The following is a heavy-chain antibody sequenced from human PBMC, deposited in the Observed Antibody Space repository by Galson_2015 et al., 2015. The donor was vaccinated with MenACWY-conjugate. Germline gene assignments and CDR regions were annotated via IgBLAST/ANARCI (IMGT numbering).Heavy chain of an antibody. D-gene: IGHD2-15*01. CDR1: GFTFTRHW. V-gene: IGHV3-74*01. J-gene: IGHJ4*02. CDR2: INRDGTST. CDR3: VRDRGDTVAVIPADYFDY. Sequence: SLRLSCAVSGFTFTRHWMHWVRQVPGKGLVWVSRINRDGTSTTYADSVKGRFTISRDNAKNTLYLQMNSLRVEDTAMYYCVRDRGDTVAVIPADYFDYWGQGTLVTVS.